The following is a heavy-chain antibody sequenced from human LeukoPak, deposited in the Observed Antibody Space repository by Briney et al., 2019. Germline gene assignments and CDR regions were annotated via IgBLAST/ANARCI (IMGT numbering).Heavy chain of an antibody. CDR1: VFTLSRYG. J-gene: IGHJ6*03. CDR3: AKGGLDSSSWFSVYYYYYMDV. V-gene: IGHV3-30*18. CDR2: ISYDGSNK. Sequence: GGSLSLSCAVSVFTLSRYGMHWVRQSPGKGLEWVAVISYDGSNKYYADSVKARFTISRDNSNNTLYLQMNSLRAEDSAVYYCAKGGLDSSSWFSVYYYYYMDVWGKGTTVTVSS. D-gene: IGHD6-13*01.